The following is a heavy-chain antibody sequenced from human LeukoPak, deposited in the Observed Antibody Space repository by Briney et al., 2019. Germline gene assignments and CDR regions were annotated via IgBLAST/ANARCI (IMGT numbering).Heavy chain of an antibody. D-gene: IGHD2-15*01. Sequence: SETLSLTCTVSGGSISSYYWSWIRQPAGKGLEWIGRIYTSGSTNYNPSLKSRVTMSVDTSKNQFSLKLSSVTAADTAVYYCARGFIYCSGGSCYSSGYFDYWGQGTLVTVSS. V-gene: IGHV4-4*07. CDR1: GGSISSYY. J-gene: IGHJ4*02. CDR3: ARGFIYCSGGSCYSSGYFDY. CDR2: IYTSGST.